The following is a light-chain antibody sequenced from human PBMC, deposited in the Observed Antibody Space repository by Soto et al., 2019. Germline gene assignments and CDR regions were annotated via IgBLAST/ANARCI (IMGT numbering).Light chain of an antibody. CDR1: SSDVENYNL. Sequence: QSALTQPASVSGSPGQSITIFCTGTSSDVENYNLVSWYQQHPGEAPQLIVYEVNKRPSGVSNRFSGSKSGNTASLTISGLQAEDEAEYYCSSYTNINTRACVFGTGTKLTVL. CDR3: SSYTNINTRACV. J-gene: IGLJ1*01. V-gene: IGLV2-14*02. CDR2: EVN.